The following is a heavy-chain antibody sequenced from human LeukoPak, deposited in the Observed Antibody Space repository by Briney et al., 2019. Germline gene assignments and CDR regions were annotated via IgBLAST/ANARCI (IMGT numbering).Heavy chain of an antibody. D-gene: IGHD4-17*01. V-gene: IGHV3-33*01. CDR3: ARESVLRFYFDY. Sequence: GRSLRLSCAASGFTFSSYGMHWVRQAPGKGLEWVAVIWYDGSNKYYADSVKGRFTISRDNSKNTLYLQMNSLRAEDTAVYYCARESVLRFYFDYWGQGTLVTVSS. J-gene: IGHJ4*02. CDR1: GFTFSSYG. CDR2: IWYDGSNK.